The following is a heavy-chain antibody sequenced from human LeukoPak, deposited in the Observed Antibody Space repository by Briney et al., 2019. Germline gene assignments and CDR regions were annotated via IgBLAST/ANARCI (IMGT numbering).Heavy chain of an antibody. CDR3: GKDQNHTWGSAPFDN. V-gene: IGHV3-30*18. CDR1: GFTFSSYG. D-gene: IGHD3-10*01. Sequence: GGSLRLSCAASGFTFSSYGMHWVRQAPGKGLEWVAVISYDGSNKYYADSVKGRFTISRDNSKNTLYLQMHSLRAEDTAVYYCGKDQNHTWGSAPFDNGGREPLVPVPP. CDR2: ISYDGSNK. J-gene: IGHJ4*02.